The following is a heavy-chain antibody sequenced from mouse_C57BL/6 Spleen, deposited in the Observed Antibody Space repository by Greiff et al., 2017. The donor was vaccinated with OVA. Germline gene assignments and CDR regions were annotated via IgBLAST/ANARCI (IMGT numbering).Heavy chain of an antibody. CDR2: IDPSDSYT. D-gene: IGHD3-2*02. Sequence: QVQLQQPGAELVKPGASVKLSCKASGYTFTSYWMQWVKQRPGQGLEWIGEIDPSDSYTNYNQKFKGKATLTVDTSSSTAYMQLSSLTSEDSAVYFCARDSSGYDYFDYWGQGTTLTVSS. CDR3: ARDSSGYDYFDY. CDR1: GYTFTSYW. V-gene: IGHV1-50*01. J-gene: IGHJ2*01.